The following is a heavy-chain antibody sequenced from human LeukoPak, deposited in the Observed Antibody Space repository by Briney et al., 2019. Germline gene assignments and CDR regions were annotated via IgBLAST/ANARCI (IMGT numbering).Heavy chain of an antibody. CDR1: GFTFSSYA. V-gene: IGHV3-30-3*01. CDR3: ARDWKEGDYGDYIAVDYFDY. Sequence: PGRSLRLSCAASGFTFSSYAMHWVRQAPGKGLEWVAVISYDGSNKYYADSVKGRFTISRDNSKNTLYLQMNSLRAEDTAVYYCARDWKEGDYGDYIAVDYFDYWGQGTLVTVSS. CDR2: ISYDGSNK. J-gene: IGHJ4*02. D-gene: IGHD4-17*01.